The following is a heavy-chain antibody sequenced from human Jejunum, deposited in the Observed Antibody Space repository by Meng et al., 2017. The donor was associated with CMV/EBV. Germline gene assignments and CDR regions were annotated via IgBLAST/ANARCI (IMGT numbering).Heavy chain of an antibody. Sequence: YAASGFTFSSYWMHWVRQTPEKGLVWVSRITSDGTTTGYADSVKGRFTISRDNAKNTLYLQMNSLRAEDTAVYYCARDLWGLGDYWGQGTLVTVSS. D-gene: IGHD1-26*01. CDR1: GFTFSSYW. CDR2: ITSDGTTT. V-gene: IGHV3-74*01. J-gene: IGHJ4*02. CDR3: ARDLWGLGDY.